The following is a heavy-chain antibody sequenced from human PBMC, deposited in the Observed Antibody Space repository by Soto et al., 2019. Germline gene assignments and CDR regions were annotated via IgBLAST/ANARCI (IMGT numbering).Heavy chain of an antibody. V-gene: IGHV3-11*05. CDR3: ARDPVYSDILTGYSLYYFDY. J-gene: IGHJ4*02. CDR1: GFTFRDYY. D-gene: IGHD3-9*01. CDR2: ISSDSSYT. Sequence: GGSLRLSCAASGFTFRDYYMSWIRQAPGKGLEWVSDISSDSSYTNYADSVKGRFTISRDNGKNSLYLQMNSLRAEDTAVYYCARDPVYSDILTGYSLYYFDYWGQGT.